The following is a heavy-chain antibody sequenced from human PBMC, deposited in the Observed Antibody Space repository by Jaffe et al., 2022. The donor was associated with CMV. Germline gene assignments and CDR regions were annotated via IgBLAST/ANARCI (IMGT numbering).Heavy chain of an antibody. Sequence: QVQLVESGGGVVQPGRSLRLACAASGFTFSDYGMHWVRQAPGKGLEWVAAVTYDGRNKYYGNSVKGRFTVSKDNSMDTLYLQMNSLRDDDTAIYYCAKWDDYKRLEYWGQGSLVTVSP. V-gene: IGHV3-33*05. CDR3: AKWDDYKRLEY. D-gene: IGHD4-4*01. J-gene: IGHJ4*02. CDR1: GFTFSDYG. CDR2: VTYDGRNK.